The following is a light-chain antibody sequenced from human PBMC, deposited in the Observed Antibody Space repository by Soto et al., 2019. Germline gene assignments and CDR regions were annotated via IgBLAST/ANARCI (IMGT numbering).Light chain of an antibody. CDR2: AAY. Sequence: DIQMTQSPSSLSASVGDRVTITCRASQSISSYLNWYQQKPGKAPKLLIYAAYSLQSGVPSRFSGSGSGTDFTLTISSLQPEDFATYYCQQSYSTPPLTFGQGTKVDIK. CDR1: QSISSY. CDR3: QQSYSTPPLT. J-gene: IGKJ1*01. V-gene: IGKV1-39*01.